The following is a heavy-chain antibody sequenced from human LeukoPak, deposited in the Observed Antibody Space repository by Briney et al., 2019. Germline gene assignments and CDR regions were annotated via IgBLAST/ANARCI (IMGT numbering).Heavy chain of an antibody. Sequence: PGGSLRLSCAASGFTFSNGWMSWVRQASGKGLEWVGRIKSKTDGGTTDYAAPVKGRFTISRDDSKNTLYLQMNSLKTEDTAVYYCSALAGYGMDVWGQGTTVTVSS. V-gene: IGHV3-15*01. D-gene: IGHD6-13*01. CDR1: GFTFSNGW. CDR2: IKSKTDGGTT. J-gene: IGHJ6*02. CDR3: SALAGYGMDV.